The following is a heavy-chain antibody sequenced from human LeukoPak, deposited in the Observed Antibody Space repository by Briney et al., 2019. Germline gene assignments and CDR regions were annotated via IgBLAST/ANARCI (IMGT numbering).Heavy chain of an antibody. V-gene: IGHV4-30-4*01. D-gene: IGHD4-23*01. Sequence: PSQTLSLTCTVSGGSISSGDYYWSWIRQPPGKGLEWIGYIYYSGSTYYNPSLKSRVTISVDTSKNQFSLKLSSVTAADTAVYYCVRDRGDQYGGNSEGAFDIWGQGTMVTVSS. CDR2: IYYSGST. CDR1: GGSISSGDYY. J-gene: IGHJ3*02. CDR3: VRDRGDQYGGNSEGAFDI.